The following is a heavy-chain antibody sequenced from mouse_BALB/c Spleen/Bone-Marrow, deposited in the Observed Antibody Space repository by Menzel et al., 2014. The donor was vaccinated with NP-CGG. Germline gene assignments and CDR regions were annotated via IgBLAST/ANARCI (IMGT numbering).Heavy chain of an antibody. Sequence: QVQLQQPGAELVRPGTSVKVSCKASGYAFTNYLIEWVKQRPGQGLEWIGVINPGSGGTNYNEKFKGKATLTADKSSSTAYMRLSSLTSDDSAVYFCARSRYGKGAMDYWGQGTSVTVSS. CDR2: INPGSGGT. V-gene: IGHV1-54*01. CDR3: ARSRYGKGAMDY. J-gene: IGHJ4*01. D-gene: IGHD2-10*02. CDR1: GYAFTNYL.